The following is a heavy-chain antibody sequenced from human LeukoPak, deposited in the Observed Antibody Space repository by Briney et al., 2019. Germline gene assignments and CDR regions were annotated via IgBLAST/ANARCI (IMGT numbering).Heavy chain of an antibody. D-gene: IGHD2-15*01. V-gene: IGHV3-23*01. J-gene: IGHJ5*02. Sequence: GSLSLSCAASGFTFSSCAMSWVRQAPGKGLEWVSSISFSGVTTHYADSVKGRFTISRDNSKNTLFLQMTSLRAEDTAVYYCAKALLTRYCSGGTCYGPRWFDPWGQGTLVTVSS. CDR3: AKALLTRYCSGGTCYGPRWFDP. CDR2: ISFSGVTT. CDR1: GFTFSSCA.